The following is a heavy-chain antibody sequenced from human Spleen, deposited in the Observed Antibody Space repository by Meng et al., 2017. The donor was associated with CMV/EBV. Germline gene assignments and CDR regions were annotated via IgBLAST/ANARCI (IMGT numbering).Heavy chain of an antibody. Sequence: SEDTVTGYSLPWVRQAPGQGLEWMGWVSPKSGATTYPQKFQGRVAMTRDASINTAYMELSRLTSDDTAVYYCARGRCTGSSCYLLDYWGQGTLVTVSS. D-gene: IGHD2-15*01. CDR2: VSPKSGAT. CDR3: ARGRCTGSSCYLLDY. J-gene: IGHJ4*02. V-gene: IGHV1-2*02. CDR1: EDTVTGYS.